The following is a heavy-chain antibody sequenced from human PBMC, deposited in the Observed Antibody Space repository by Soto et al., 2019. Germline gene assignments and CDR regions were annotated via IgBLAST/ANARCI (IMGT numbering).Heavy chain of an antibody. CDR3: TRKYYDFWSGYYPDAFDI. D-gene: IGHD3-3*01. V-gene: IGHV3-49*03. CDR1: GFTFCDYA. CDR2: IRSKAYGGTT. Sequence: PGGSLRLSCTASGFTFCDYAMSWFRQAPGKGLEWVGFIRSKAYGGTTEYAASVKGRFTISRDDSKSIAYLQMNSLKTEDTAVYYCTRKYYDFWSGYYPDAFDIWGQGTMVTVSS. J-gene: IGHJ3*02.